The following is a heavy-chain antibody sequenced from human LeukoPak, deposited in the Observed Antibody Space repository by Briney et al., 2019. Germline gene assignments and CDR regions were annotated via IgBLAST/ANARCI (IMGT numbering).Heavy chain of an antibody. CDR1: GFTFSSYS. D-gene: IGHD2-2*02. J-gene: IGHJ6*03. CDR2: ISSSSSYI. Sequence: GGSLRLSCAASGFTFSSYSMNGVRQAPGKGLEWVSSISSSSSYIYYADSVKGRFTISRDNAKNSLYLQMNSLRAEDTAFYYCAGAGDLYYYTYYMDVWGKGTTVTVSS. V-gene: IGHV3-21*01. CDR3: AGAGDLYYYTYYMDV.